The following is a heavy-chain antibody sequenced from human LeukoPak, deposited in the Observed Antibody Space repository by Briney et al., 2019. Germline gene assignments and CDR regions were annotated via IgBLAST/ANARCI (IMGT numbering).Heavy chain of an antibody. V-gene: IGHV3-48*03. D-gene: IGHD3-10*01. CDR1: GFTFSSYE. J-gene: IGHJ4*02. CDR3: APYYYGSGSATNSFDC. CDR2: ISSSVNTI. Sequence: GGSPRLSCAASGFTFSSYEMNWVRQAPGEGLEWVSYISSSVNTIYYTGTLKGPFSTSREKTTSSLYLQKNSLRAEDTGVYYSAPYYYGSGSATNSFDCWGQGSLVTVSS.